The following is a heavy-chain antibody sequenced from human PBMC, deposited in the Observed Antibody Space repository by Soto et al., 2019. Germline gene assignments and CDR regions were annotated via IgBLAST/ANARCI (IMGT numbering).Heavy chain of an antibody. CDR1: GFTFSSYA. V-gene: IGHV3-23*01. CDR2: ISGSGGST. Sequence: GGSLRLSCAASGFTFSSYAMSWVRQAPGKGLEWVSAISGSGGSTYYADSVKGRFTISRDNSKNTLYLQMNSLRAEDTAVYYSAKITGYSSSQKREFFDYWGQGTLVTVSS. CDR3: AKITGYSSSQKREFFDY. J-gene: IGHJ4*02. D-gene: IGHD6-13*01.